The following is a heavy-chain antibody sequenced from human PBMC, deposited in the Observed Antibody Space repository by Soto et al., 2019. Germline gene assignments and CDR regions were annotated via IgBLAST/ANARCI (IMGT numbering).Heavy chain of an antibody. D-gene: IGHD6-19*01. Sequence: QVQLVESGGGVVQPGRSLRLSCAASGFTFSSYGMHWVRQAPGKGLEWVAVISYDGSNKYYADSVKGRFTISRDNSKNPLYLQMNSLRAEDTAVYYWAKGDVRIGVAGTYDYWGQGTLVTVSS. CDR2: ISYDGSNK. J-gene: IGHJ4*02. CDR3: AKGDVRIGVAGTYDY. V-gene: IGHV3-30*18. CDR1: GFTFSSYG.